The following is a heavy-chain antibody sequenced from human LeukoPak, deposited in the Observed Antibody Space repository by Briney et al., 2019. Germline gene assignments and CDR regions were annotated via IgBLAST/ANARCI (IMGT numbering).Heavy chain of an antibody. V-gene: IGHV4-61*02. CDR3: ARLYGYYFDY. CDR2: IYTSGST. Sequence: PSQTLSLTCTVSGGSISSGSYYWSWIRQPAGKGLEWIGRIYTSGSTNYNPSLKSRVTISVDTSKNQFSLKLSSVTAADTAVYYCARLYGYYFDYWGQGTLVTVSS. D-gene: IGHD4-17*01. CDR1: GGSISSGSYY. J-gene: IGHJ4*02.